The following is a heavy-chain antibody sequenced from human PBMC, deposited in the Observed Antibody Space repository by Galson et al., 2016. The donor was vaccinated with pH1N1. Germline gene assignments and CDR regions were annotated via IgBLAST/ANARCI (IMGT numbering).Heavy chain of an antibody. V-gene: IGHV3-23*01. J-gene: IGHJ3*01. CDR1: GFSFGTYG. CDR2: ITGSGGNT. D-gene: IGHD1-14*01. Sequence: SLRLSCAASGFSFGTYGMRWVRQAPGKGLEWVSSITGSGGNTYDTDSVKGRFTISRDNARNTLYLQMNSLRAEDTAVYYCAKDHFGYDQSGAFDFWGQGTMVTVSS. CDR3: AKDHFGYDQSGAFDF.